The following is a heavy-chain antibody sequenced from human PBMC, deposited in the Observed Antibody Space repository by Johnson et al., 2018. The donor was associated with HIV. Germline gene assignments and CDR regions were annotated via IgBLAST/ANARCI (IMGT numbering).Heavy chain of an antibody. CDR1: GFIFRDYY. CDR2: ISSSGKSA. CDR3: ARACRDGYTCDAFDI. V-gene: IGHV3-11*06. Sequence: QVQLVESGGGLIKPGGSLRLSCAVSGFIFRDYYMSWIRQAPGKGLEWVSYISSSGKSANYADSVNGRFTISRDNSKNTLYLQMNSLRAEDTALYYCARACRDGYTCDAFDIWGQGTMVTVSS. D-gene: IGHD5-24*01. J-gene: IGHJ3*02.